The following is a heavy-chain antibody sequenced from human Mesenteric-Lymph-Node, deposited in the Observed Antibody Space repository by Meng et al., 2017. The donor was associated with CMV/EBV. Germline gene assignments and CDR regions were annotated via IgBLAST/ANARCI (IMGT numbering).Heavy chain of an antibody. D-gene: IGHD3-10*01. CDR1: GFTFSSYA. CDR2: ISGGGSTT. V-gene: IGHV3-23*01. CDR3: AKDLYVSGSYSDY. Sequence: GESLKISCAASGFTFSSYAMSWVRQAPGRGLDWVSTISGGGSTTYYADSVKGRFSMSRDNSKNMLFLQMNSLRAEDTAVYYCAKDLYVSGSYSDYWGQGTLVTVSS. J-gene: IGHJ4*02.